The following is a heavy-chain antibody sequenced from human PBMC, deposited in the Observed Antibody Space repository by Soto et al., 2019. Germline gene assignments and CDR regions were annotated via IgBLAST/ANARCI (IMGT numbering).Heavy chain of an antibody. Sequence: SETLSLNSTVSGGPSSSYYWSWIRQPPGKGLEWIGYVYYSGSTNYNPSLKSRVTISVDTSKNQFSLKLSSVTASDTAVYYCARDPSIAARMSWFDPWGQGTLVTVSS. CDR3: ARDPSIAARMSWFDP. CDR2: VYYSGST. D-gene: IGHD6-6*01. J-gene: IGHJ5*02. V-gene: IGHV4-59*01. CDR1: GGPSSSYY.